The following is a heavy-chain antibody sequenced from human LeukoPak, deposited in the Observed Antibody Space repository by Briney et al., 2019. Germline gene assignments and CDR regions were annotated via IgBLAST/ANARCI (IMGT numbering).Heavy chain of an antibody. D-gene: IGHD1-7*01. V-gene: IGHV4-34*01. J-gene: IGHJ4*02. CDR1: GGSFIGFH. CDR3: AKSQFQTTRDFFDY. CDR2: INHSGST. Sequence: SETLSLTCAVYGGSFIGFHWNWIRQPPGKGLEWIGDINHSGSTNYNPSLTSRVTISVDPSKNQFSLNLSSVTAADTAVYYCAKSQFQTTRDFFDYWGQGTLVTVSS.